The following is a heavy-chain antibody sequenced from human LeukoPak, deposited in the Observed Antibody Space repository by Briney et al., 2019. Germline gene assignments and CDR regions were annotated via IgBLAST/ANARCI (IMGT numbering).Heavy chain of an antibody. CDR1: GGSISSSSYY. V-gene: IGHV4-39*07. J-gene: IGHJ4*02. Sequence: SETLSLTCTVSGGSISSSSYYWGWIRQPPGKGLEWIGSIYYSGSTYYNPSLKSRVTISVDTSKNQFSLKLSSVTAADTAVYYCARGPYYYDSSGCFDYWGQGTLVTVSS. D-gene: IGHD3-22*01. CDR3: ARGPYYYDSSGCFDY. CDR2: IYYSGST.